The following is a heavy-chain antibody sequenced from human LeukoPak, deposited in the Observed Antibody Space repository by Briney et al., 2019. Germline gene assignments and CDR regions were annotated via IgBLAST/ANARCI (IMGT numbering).Heavy chain of an antibody. J-gene: IGHJ4*02. CDR3: ARDRDWAFDH. V-gene: IGHV3-48*02. D-gene: IGHD3-9*01. CDR2: ISGDGGTT. Sequence: GGSLRLSCAASGFTFNTYTMNWVRQAPGKGLEWLSFISGDGGTTTYADSVMGRFTISRDNAKNSLFLQMNSLRDEDTAVYYCARDRDWAFDHWGQGTLVTVSS. CDR1: GFTFNTYT.